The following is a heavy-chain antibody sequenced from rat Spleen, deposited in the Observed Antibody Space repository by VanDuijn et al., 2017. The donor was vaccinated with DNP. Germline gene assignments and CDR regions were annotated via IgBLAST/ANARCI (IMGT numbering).Heavy chain of an antibody. CDR1: GFTFNYYW. CDR2: ITSNGGNT. CDR3: ATQTTALYFDH. Sequence: EVQLMESGGDLVQPGRSLKLSCVASGFTFNYYWMTWVRQVPGKGLEWLASITSNGGNTYYLDSVKGRFTISRDNAKDTLYLQMDSLRSEDTATDYCATQTTALYFDHCCQGVMVTVSS. J-gene: IGHJ2*01. V-gene: IGHV5-31*01. D-gene: IGHD1-10*01.